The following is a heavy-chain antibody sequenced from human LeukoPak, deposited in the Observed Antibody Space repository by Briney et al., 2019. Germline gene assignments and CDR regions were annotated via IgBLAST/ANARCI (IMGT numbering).Heavy chain of an antibody. Sequence: AGGSLRLSCTASGFTFSSYAMSWVRQAPGKGLEWVSAISASGSSTYYADSVKGRFTISRDNSKNTLYLQMNSLRAEDTALYYCAKDLYTTVTPGGGVYWGQGTLVTVSS. CDR1: GFTFSSYA. CDR3: AKDLYTTVTPGGGVY. V-gene: IGHV3-23*01. CDR2: ISASGSST. J-gene: IGHJ4*02. D-gene: IGHD4-17*01.